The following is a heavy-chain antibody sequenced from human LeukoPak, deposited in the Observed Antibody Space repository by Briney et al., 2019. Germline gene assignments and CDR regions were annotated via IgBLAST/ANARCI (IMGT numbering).Heavy chain of an antibody. D-gene: IGHD1-1*01. CDR3: ARLSAGYAFDI. J-gene: IGHJ3*02. Sequence: PGGSLRLSCAASGFTVSSNYMSWVRQAPGKGLEWVSVIYSGGDIYYAHSVKGRFTISRDNAANSLYLQMNSLRAEDTAVYYCARLSAGYAFDIWGQGTMVTVSS. V-gene: IGHV3-53*01. CDR2: IYSGGDI. CDR1: GFTVSSNY.